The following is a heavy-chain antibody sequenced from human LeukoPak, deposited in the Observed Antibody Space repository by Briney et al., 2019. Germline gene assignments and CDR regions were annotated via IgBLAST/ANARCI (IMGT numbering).Heavy chain of an antibody. D-gene: IGHD2-2*01. CDR1: GGSFSGYY. Sequence: KPSETLSLTCAVYGGSFSGYYWSWIRQPPGKGLEWIGEIDHSGSTNYNPSLKSRVTTSVDTSKNQFSLKLSFVTAADTAVYYCARVVPAATFDYWGQGTLVTVSS. CDR2: IDHSGST. J-gene: IGHJ4*02. V-gene: IGHV4-34*01. CDR3: ARVVPAATFDY.